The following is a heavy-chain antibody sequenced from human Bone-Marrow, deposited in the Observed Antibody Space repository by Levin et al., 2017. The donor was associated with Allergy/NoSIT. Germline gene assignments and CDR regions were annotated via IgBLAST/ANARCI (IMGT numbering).Heavy chain of an antibody. CDR2: IHYTGST. V-gene: IGHV4-30-4*01. Sequence: SQTLSLTCTVSGDSISNGNNYWSWIRQPPGKGLEWIGYIHYTGSTYYNPSLKTRVTISVDTSKNQFSLRLSSMTAADTAVYYCSRGGVILDYWGQGTLVSVSS. D-gene: IGHD3-3*01. J-gene: IGHJ4*02. CDR3: SRGGVILDY. CDR1: GDSISNGNNY.